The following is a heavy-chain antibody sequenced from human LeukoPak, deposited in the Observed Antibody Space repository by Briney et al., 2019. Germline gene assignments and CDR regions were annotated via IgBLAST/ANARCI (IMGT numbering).Heavy chain of an antibody. CDR2: ISYDGSNK. D-gene: IGHD3-22*01. J-gene: IGHJ4*02. CDR3: ARGGSSGFGYYFDY. Sequence: GGSQRLSCAASGFTFSSYSMHWVRQAPGKGLEWVAVISYDGSNKYYADSVKGRFTISRDNSKNTLYLQMNSLRAEDTAVYYCARGGSSGFGYYFDYWGQGTLVTVSS. V-gene: IGHV3-30-3*01. CDR1: GFTFSSYS.